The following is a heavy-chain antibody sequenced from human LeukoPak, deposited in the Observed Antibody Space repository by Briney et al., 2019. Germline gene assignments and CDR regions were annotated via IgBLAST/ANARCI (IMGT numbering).Heavy chain of an antibody. D-gene: IGHD3-10*01. Sequence: PGGSLRLSCAASGFIFSSYGMHWVRQAPGKGLEWVAVIWYDGSNKYYADSVKGRFTISRDNSKNTLYLQMNSLRAEDTAVYYCARVGSGSIHFDYWGQGTLVTVSS. V-gene: IGHV3-33*01. CDR1: GFIFSSYG. CDR3: ARVGSGSIHFDY. J-gene: IGHJ4*02. CDR2: IWYDGSNK.